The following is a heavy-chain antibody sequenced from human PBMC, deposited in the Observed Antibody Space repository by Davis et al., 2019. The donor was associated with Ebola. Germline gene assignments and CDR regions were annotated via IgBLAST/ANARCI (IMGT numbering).Heavy chain of an antibody. CDR1: GGSFSGYY. CDR3: ARDQRTYYYDSCFDY. V-gene: IGHV4-34*01. D-gene: IGHD3-22*01. Sequence: MPSETLSLTCAVYGGSFSGYYWSWIRQPPGKGLEWIGEINHSGSTNYNPSLKSRVTISVDTSKNQFSLQLTSVTAADTAVYYCARDQRTYYYDSCFDYWGQGTLVTVSS. CDR2: INHSGST. J-gene: IGHJ4*02.